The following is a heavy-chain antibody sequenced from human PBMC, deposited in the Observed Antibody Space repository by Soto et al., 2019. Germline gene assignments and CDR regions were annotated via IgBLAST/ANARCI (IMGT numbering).Heavy chain of an antibody. J-gene: IGHJ4*02. Sequence: GGSLRLSCAASGFTFDDYGMSWVRQAPGKGLEWVSGFNWIGVSTVYADSVKGRFTISRDNAKNSLFLQMNSLRAEDTALYHCARGGRVGYCSGGSCYAVDYWGQGTLVTVSS. CDR2: FNWIGVST. V-gene: IGHV3-20*01. CDR1: GFTFDDYG. CDR3: ARGGRVGYCSGGSCYAVDY. D-gene: IGHD2-15*01.